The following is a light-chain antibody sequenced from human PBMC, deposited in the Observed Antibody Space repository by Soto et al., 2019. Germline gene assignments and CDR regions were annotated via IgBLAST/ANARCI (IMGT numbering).Light chain of an antibody. Sequence: QSALTQPPSASGSPGQSVTISCTGTSSDVGGYNFVSWYQQHPGKAPKLVIYEVSKRPSGVPDRFSGSKSGNTASLTVSGLQAEGEAYYYCSSYAGSNNWVFGGGTKLTVL. J-gene: IGLJ3*02. CDR2: EVS. V-gene: IGLV2-8*01. CDR3: SSYAGSNNWV. CDR1: SSDVGGYNF.